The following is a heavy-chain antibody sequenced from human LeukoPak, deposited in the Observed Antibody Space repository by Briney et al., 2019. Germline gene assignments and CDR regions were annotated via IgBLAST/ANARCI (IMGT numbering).Heavy chain of an antibody. V-gene: IGHV3-30*03. CDR1: GFIFSTYD. CDR2: ISSDGSNK. D-gene: IGHD6-13*01. J-gene: IGHJ4*02. Sequence: PGGSLRLSCAASGFIFSTYDIHWVRQAPGKGLEWVAVISSDGSNKYYADSVKGRFTISRDNAKNSVYLQMNSLRAEDTAVYYCARDYAAAASPDYWGQGTLVTVSS. CDR3: ARDYAAAASPDY.